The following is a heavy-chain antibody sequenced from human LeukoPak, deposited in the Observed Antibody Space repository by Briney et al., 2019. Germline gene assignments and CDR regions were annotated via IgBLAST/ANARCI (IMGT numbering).Heavy chain of an antibody. V-gene: IGHV2-5*01. J-gene: IGHJ5*02. Sequence: SGPTLVNPTQTLTLTCTFSGFSLSTSGVGVGWIRQPPGKALEWLALIYWNDDKRYSPSLKSRLTITKDTSKNQVVLTMTNMDPVDTATYYCAQGNGQVVPAAVQTDNWFDPWGQGTLVTVSS. D-gene: IGHD2-2*01. CDR2: IYWNDDK. CDR1: GFSLSTSGVG. CDR3: AQGNGQVVPAAVQTDNWFDP.